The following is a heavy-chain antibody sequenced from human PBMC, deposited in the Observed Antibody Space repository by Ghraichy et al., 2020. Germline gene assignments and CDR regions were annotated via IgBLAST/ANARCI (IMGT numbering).Heavy chain of an antibody. J-gene: IGHJ4*02. D-gene: IGHD1-26*01. V-gene: IGHV3-23*01. CDR1: GFTFRSYA. Sequence: GGSLRLSCAASGFTFRSYAMSWVRQAPGKGLEWVSAISGSGGSTYYADSVKGRFTISRENSKNTLYLQMNSLRAEDTAVYYCAKYIVGTTTAYFDYWGQGTLVTVSS. CDR2: ISGSGGST. CDR3: AKYIVGTTTAYFDY.